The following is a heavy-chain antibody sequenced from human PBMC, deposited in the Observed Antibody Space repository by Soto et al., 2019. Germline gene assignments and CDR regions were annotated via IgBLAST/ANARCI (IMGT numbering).Heavy chain of an antibody. D-gene: IGHD4-4*01. CDR1: GFRFDDYA. Sequence: EVQLVESGGDLVQPGRSLRLSCAASGFRFDDYAMHWVRQAPGKGLEWVSGIGWNINGIDYADSVKGRFTISSDNDKKCVYLLMNCRRTEDTAVSYCEKGFFSNYFQGDSWGEGPQVPVSS. CDR2: IGWNINGI. CDR3: EKGFFSNYFQGDS. V-gene: IGHV3-9*01. J-gene: IGHJ5*02.